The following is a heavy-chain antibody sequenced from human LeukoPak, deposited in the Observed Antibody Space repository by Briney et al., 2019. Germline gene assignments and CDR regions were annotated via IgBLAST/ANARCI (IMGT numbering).Heavy chain of an antibody. Sequence: PSETLSLTCSVSGGSISSYYWGWIRQPPGKGLEWIGSIYYSGSTYYNPSLKSRVTTSVDTSKNQFSLKLSSVTAADTAVYYCARQGRSTVTTIDYWGQGTLVTVSS. V-gene: IGHV4-39*01. CDR1: GGSISSYY. D-gene: IGHD4-17*01. CDR2: IYYSGST. CDR3: ARQGRSTVTTIDY. J-gene: IGHJ4*02.